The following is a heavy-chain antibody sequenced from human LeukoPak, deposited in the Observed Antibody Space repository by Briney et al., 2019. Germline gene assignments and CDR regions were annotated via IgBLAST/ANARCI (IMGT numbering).Heavy chain of an antibody. CDR3: ASLLSGSNQINDY. J-gene: IGHJ4*02. V-gene: IGHV3-7*01. D-gene: IGHD1-26*01. CDR2: IKQDGSEK. Sequence: PGGSLRLSCAASGFTFSSYWMSWARQAPGKGLEWVANIKQDGSEKYYVDSVKGRFTISRDNAKNSLYLQMNSLRAEDTAVYYCASLLSGSNQINDYWGQGTLVTVSS. CDR1: GFTFSSYW.